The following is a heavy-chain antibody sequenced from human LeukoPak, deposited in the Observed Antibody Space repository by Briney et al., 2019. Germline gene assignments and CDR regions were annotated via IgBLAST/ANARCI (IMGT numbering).Heavy chain of an antibody. D-gene: IGHD6-13*01. CDR2: ISRSATTI. J-gene: IGHJ4*02. CDR1: GFTFSSYE. CDR3: ARVGALSSSWLLY. Sequence: GGSLRLSCAASGFTFSSYEMNWVRQAPGKGLEWVSSISRSATTIYYADSVKGRFTISRDNAKNSLYLQMNSLRAEDTAVCFCARVGALSSSWLLYWGQGTLVTVSS. V-gene: IGHV3-48*03.